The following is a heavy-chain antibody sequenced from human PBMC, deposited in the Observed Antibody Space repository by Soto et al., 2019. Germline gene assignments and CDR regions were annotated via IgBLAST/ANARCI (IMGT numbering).Heavy chain of an antibody. D-gene: IGHD5-18*01. CDR2: IIPIFGTA. V-gene: IGHV1-69*01. CDR1: GGTFSSYA. CDR3: AQAAVDTAMVFDY. J-gene: IGHJ4*02. Sequence: VKVSCKASGGTFSSYAISWVRQAPGQGLEWMGGIIPIFGTANYAQKFQGRVTITADESTSTAYMELSSLRSEDTAVYYCAQAAVDTAMVFDYWGQGTLVTVSS.